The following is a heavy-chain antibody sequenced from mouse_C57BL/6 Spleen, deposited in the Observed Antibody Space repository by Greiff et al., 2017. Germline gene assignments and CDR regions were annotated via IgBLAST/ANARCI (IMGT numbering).Heavy chain of an antibody. CDR1: GYTFTSYW. CDR2: IAPSDSET. D-gene: IGHD2-4*01. V-gene: IGHV1-52*01. CDR3: ARYDYGY. Sequence: QVHVKQPGAELVRPGSSVKLSCKASGYTFTSYWMHWVKQRPIQGLEWIGNIAPSDSETHSNQKFKDKATLTVDKSSSTAYMQLSSLTAADSAVYYCARYDYGYWGQGTTLTVSS. J-gene: IGHJ2*01.